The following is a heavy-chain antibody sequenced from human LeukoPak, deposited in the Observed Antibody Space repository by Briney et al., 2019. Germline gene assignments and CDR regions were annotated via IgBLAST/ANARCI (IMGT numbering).Heavy chain of an antibody. D-gene: IGHD6-13*01. CDR2: IGWNSVAR. CDR3: TKRARKGIGAAGDGYDV. CDR1: GFRFDDYA. J-gene: IGHJ3*01. Sequence: GISLRLFCEASGFRFDDYAMQWVRQAPGKGLEWVSGIGWNSVARGYADSVRGRFTISRDNAKNSLYLQMNSLRPEDTALYYCTKRARKGIGAAGDGYDVWGQGTMVTVSS. V-gene: IGHV3-9*01.